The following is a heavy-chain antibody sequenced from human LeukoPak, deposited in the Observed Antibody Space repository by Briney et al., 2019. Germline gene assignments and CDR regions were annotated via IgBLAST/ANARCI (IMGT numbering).Heavy chain of an antibody. CDR2: IYTSGST. Sequence: SETLSLTCTVSGGSISSYYWSWIRQPAGKGLEWIGRIYTSGSTNYNPSLRSRVTMSVDTSKNQFSLKLSSVTAADTAVYYCARDQPPYYDFWSGGFDPWGQGTLVTVSS. J-gene: IGHJ5*02. CDR3: ARDQPPYYDFWSGGFDP. CDR1: GGSISSYY. D-gene: IGHD3-3*01. V-gene: IGHV4-4*07.